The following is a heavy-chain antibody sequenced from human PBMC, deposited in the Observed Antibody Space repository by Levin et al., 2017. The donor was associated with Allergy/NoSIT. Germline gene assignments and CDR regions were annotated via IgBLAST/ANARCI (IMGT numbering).Heavy chain of an antibody. CDR1: GGSISSSSYY. D-gene: IGHD5-12*01. V-gene: IGHV4-39*01. Sequence: PGGSLRLSCTVSGGSISSSSYYWGWIRQPPGKGLEWIGSIYYSGSTYYNPSLKSRVTISVDTSKTQFSLKLSSVTAADTAVSYCAGHDGKASGYDYALFDYWGQGTLVTVSS. CDR3: AGHDGKASGYDYALFDY. J-gene: IGHJ4*02. CDR2: IYYSGST.